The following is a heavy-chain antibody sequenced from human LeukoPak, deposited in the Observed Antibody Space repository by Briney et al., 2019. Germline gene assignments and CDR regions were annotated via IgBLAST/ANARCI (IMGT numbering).Heavy chain of an antibody. CDR1: GFTFSDHY. V-gene: IGHV3-11*04. CDR3: AREAFEGYYYDSSGYSDNWFDP. J-gene: IGHJ5*02. D-gene: IGHD3-22*01. Sequence: GGSLRLSCAASGFTFSDHYMSWIRQAPGKGLEWVSYIGSSGSTIYYADSVKGRFTISRDNAKNTLYLQMNSLRAEDTAVYYCAREAFEGYYYDSSGYSDNWFDPWGQGTLVTVSS. CDR2: IGSSGSTI.